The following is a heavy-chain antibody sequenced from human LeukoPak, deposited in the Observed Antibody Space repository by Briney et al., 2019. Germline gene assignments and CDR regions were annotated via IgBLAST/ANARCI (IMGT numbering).Heavy chain of an antibody. CDR1: GFTFDDYA. CDR3: AKGGATIRSLPES. J-gene: IGHJ4*02. Sequence: AGGSLRLSCAASGFTFDDYAMHWVRQAPGKGLEWVSGISWNSGSIGYADSVKGRFTISRDNAKNSLYLQMNSLRAEDTALYYCAKGGATIRSLPESWGQGTLVTASS. V-gene: IGHV3-9*01. CDR2: ISWNSGSI. D-gene: IGHD5-12*01.